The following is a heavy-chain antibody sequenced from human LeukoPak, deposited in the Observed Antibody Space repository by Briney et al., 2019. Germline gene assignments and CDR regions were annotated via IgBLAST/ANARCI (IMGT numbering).Heavy chain of an antibody. CDR3: AREGIQIKYGMDV. CDR1: GFTFSSYA. CDR2: IWYDGSNK. J-gene: IGHJ6*02. Sequence: GGSLRLSCAASGFTFSSYAMHWVRQAPGKGLEWVAVIWYDGSNKYYADSVKGRFTISRDNSKNTLYLQMNSLRAEDTAVYYCAREGIQIKYGMDVWGQGTTVTVSS. V-gene: IGHV3-33*08. D-gene: IGHD5-18*01.